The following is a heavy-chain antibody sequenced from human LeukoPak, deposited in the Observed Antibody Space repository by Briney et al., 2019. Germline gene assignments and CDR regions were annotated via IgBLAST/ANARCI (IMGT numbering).Heavy chain of an antibody. J-gene: IGHJ3*02. D-gene: IGHD3-10*01. Sequence: GRSLRLSCAASGFTFSSYGMNWVRQAPGKGLEWVSSISSSSSYIYYADSVKGRFTISRDNAKNSLYLQMNSLRAEDTAVYYCARDVYYYGSGSYYRVPDAFDIWGQGTMVTVSS. CDR1: GFTFSSYG. CDR2: ISSSSSYI. CDR3: ARDVYYYGSGSYYRVPDAFDI. V-gene: IGHV3-21*01.